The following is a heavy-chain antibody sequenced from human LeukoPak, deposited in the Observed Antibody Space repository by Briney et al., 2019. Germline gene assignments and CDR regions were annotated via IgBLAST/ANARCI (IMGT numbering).Heavy chain of an antibody. D-gene: IGHD3-10*01. V-gene: IGHV4-59*01. CDR3: ARGEELFGLRIYYFDY. J-gene: IGHJ4*02. Sequence: LETLSLTCTVSGGSISSYYWSWIRQPPGKGLEWIGYIYYSGSTNYNPSLKSRVTISVDTSKNQFSLKLSSVTAADTAVYYCARGEELFGLRIYYFDYWGQGTLVTVSS. CDR1: GGSISSYY. CDR2: IYYSGST.